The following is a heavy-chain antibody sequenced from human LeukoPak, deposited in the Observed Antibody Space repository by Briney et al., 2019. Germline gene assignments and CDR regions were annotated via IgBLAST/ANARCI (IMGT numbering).Heavy chain of an antibody. CDR1: GFTFSSYS. V-gene: IGHV3-21*01. CDR3: ARGALTGGLDY. Sequence: GGPLRLSCAASGFTFSSYSMNWVRQAPGKGLEWVSSISSSSSYIYYADSVKGRFTISRDNAKNSLYLQMNSLRAEDTAVYYCARGALTGGLDYWGQGTLVTVSS. D-gene: IGHD7-27*01. J-gene: IGHJ4*02. CDR2: ISSSSSYI.